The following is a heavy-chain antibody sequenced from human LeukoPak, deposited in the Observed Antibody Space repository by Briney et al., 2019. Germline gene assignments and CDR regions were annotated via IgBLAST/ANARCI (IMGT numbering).Heavy chain of an antibody. CDR2: IIPILGIA. Sequence: SVKVSCKASGYTFTGYYIHYVRQAPGQGLEWMGRIIPILGIANYAQKFQGRVTITADKSTSTAYMELSSLRSEDTAVYYCASIPDNWNYQPFFDYWGQGTLVTVSS. CDR1: GYTFTGYY. D-gene: IGHD1-7*01. J-gene: IGHJ4*02. V-gene: IGHV1-69*02. CDR3: ASIPDNWNYQPFFDY.